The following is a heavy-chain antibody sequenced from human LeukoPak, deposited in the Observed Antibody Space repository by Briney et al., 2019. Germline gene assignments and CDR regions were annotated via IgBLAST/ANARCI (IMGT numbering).Heavy chain of an antibody. CDR1: GFTFSSYW. J-gene: IGHJ6*02. CDR2: IKNDGYET. Sequence: GGSLRLSCAASGFTFSSYWMHWVRQAPGKGLMWVSRIKNDGYETNYADSVKGRFTISRDNAKNTLYLQMNSLTVEDTAVYYCASDRVYYGLDVWGQGTTVSVTS. CDR3: ASDRVYYGLDV. V-gene: IGHV3-74*01.